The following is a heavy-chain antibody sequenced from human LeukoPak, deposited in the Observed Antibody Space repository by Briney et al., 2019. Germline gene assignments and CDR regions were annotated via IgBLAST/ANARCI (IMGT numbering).Heavy chain of an antibody. CDR3: AAGYCGGDCYSIYYYYGMDV. D-gene: IGHD2-21*02. Sequence: SVKVSCKASGGTFSSYAISWVRQAPGHGLEWMGRIIPLLDMSTYAQKLQGRLTITADKFTGTAYMELSRLRSEDTAVYYCAAGYCGGDCYSIYYYYGMDVWGQGTTVTVSS. V-gene: IGHV1-69*04. CDR1: GGTFSSYA. J-gene: IGHJ6*02. CDR2: IIPLLDMS.